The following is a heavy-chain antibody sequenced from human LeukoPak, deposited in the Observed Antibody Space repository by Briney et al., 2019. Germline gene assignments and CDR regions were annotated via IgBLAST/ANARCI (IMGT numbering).Heavy chain of an antibody. Sequence: PSETLSLTCTVSGGSINNYYWSWIRQPAGKGLKWIGLIYSSGSTSYNPSLKSRVTMSVDTSKKQFSLRLSSVTAADTAVYYCARTPIYYFDNSGYYNWGQGTLVTVSS. CDR1: GGSINNYY. CDR3: ARTPIYYFDNSGYYN. D-gene: IGHD3-22*01. V-gene: IGHV4-4*07. CDR2: IYSSGST. J-gene: IGHJ4*02.